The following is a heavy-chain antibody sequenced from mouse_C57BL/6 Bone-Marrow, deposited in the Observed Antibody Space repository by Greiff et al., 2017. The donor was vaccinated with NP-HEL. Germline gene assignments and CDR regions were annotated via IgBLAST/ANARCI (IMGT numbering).Heavy chain of an antibody. V-gene: IGHV1-81*01. CDR2: IYPRSGNT. CDR1: GYTFTSYG. CDR3: ARWYYDGSSYYDARDY. Sequence: QVQLQQSGAELARPGASVKLSCKASGYTFTSYGISWVKQRTGQGLEWLGEIYPRSGNTYYNEKFKGKATLTADKSSSTAYMELRSRTSEDSAVYFCARWYYDGSSYYDARDYWGQGTSGTVSS. D-gene: IGHD1-1*01. J-gene: IGHJ4*01.